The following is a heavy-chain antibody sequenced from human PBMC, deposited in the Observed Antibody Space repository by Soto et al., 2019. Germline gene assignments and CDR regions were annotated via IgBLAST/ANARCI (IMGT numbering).Heavy chain of an antibody. J-gene: IGHJ3*01. V-gene: IGHV3-23*01. CDR2: ISAGSGRT. Sequence: EVQLLESGGGLVQPGECLRLSCAASGFTFSSYLMSWVRQAPGKGLEWVSIISAGSGRTFYADSVKGRLTISRDDSKNTLYLQMSSLRVEDTAVYYCAKGGDGSSSSCSDRFASDLCGQGTMVTVSS. CDR3: AKGGDGSSSSCSDRFASDL. D-gene: IGHD2-2*01. CDR1: GFTFSSYL.